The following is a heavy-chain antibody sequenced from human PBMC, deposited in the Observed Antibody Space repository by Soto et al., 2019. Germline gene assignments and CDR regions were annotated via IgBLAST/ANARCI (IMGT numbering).Heavy chain of an antibody. CDR2: IKSKAFGGTS. CDR1: GFTFPDYP. D-gene: IGHD3-3*01. J-gene: IGHJ6*02. Sequence: RRLSCTTSGFTFPDYPMSWFRQAPGKGLEWVGFIKSKAFGGTSECAPSVKGRLTISRDDSRNIAYLQMDSLKPEDTAVYYCTRRGGGFWSGYTMDVWGQGTTVTVSS. V-gene: IGHV3-49*03. CDR3: TRRGGGFWSGYTMDV.